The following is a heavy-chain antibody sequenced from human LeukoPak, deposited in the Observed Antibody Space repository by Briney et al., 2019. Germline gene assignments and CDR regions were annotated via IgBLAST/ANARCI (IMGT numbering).Heavy chain of an antibody. D-gene: IGHD5-12*01. V-gene: IGHV5-51*01. CDR1: GYKFTSYW. Sequence: GDSLKISCKASGYKFTSYWIAWVRQKPGHGLEWMGSLYPIDFDKTYSPSFQGQVTMSADKSISTAYLQWSSLKASDTAMYYCARRVSSSGFDAFDVWGQGTMVTVSS. J-gene: IGHJ3*01. CDR3: ARRVSSSGFDAFDV. CDR2: LYPIDFDK.